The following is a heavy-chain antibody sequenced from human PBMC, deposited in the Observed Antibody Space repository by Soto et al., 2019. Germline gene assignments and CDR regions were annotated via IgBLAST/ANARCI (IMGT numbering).Heavy chain of an antibody. D-gene: IGHD3-22*01. J-gene: IGHJ5*02. CDR3: TTNYYDSSTYPDDH. V-gene: IGHV3-73*01. CDR2: IRSKANSYAT. Sequence: GGSLRLSCAASGFTFSGSAMQWVRQASGKGLEWVGRIRSKANSYATAYAASVKGRFNIYRDDSKNTAYLQMNSLKTEDTAVYYCTTNYYDSSTYPDDHWGQGTLVTVSS. CDR1: GFTFSGSA.